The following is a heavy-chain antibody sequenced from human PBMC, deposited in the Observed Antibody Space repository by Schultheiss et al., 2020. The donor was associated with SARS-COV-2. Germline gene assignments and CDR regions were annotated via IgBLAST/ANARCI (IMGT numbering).Heavy chain of an antibody. Sequence: GSLRLSCAASGFTFSSYAMSWVRQAPGKGLEWIGSVYSSGSTNYNPSLKSRVTISVDTSKNQFSLKLSSVTAADTAVYYCARAPTYCTNGVCYTSAFDIWGQGTMVTVSS. V-gene: IGHV4-34*01. CDR2: VYSSGST. CDR3: ARAPTYCTNGVCYTSAFDI. J-gene: IGHJ3*02. CDR1: GFTFSSYA. D-gene: IGHD2-8*01.